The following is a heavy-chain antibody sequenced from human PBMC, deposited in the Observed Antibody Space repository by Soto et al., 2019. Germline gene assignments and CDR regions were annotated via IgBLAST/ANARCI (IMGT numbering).Heavy chain of an antibody. Sequence: LSLTCTVSGGSISSGYYYWSCIRQPPGKGLEWIGYIYYSGSTYYNPSLKSRVTISVDTSKNQFSLKLSSVTAADTAVYYCARERPDGARLDPWGQGTLVTAPQ. CDR3: ARERPDGARLDP. D-gene: IGHD6-6*01. V-gene: IGHV4-30-4*01. CDR1: GGSISSGYYY. J-gene: IGHJ5*02. CDR2: IYYSGST.